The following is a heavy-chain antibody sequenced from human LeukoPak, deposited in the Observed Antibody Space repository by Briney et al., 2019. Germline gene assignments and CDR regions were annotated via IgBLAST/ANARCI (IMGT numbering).Heavy chain of an antibody. V-gene: IGHV1-69*05. CDR2: IIPIFGTA. CDR1: GGTFSSYA. J-gene: IGHJ6*03. CDR3: ARGSIAAHGGYYYYYYMDV. Sequence: GASVKVSCKASGGTFSSYAISWVRQAPGQGLEWMGGIIPIFGTANYAQKFQGRVTITTDESTSTAYMELSSLRSGDTAVYYCARGSIAAHGGYYYYYYMDVWGKGTTVTVSS. D-gene: IGHD6-6*01.